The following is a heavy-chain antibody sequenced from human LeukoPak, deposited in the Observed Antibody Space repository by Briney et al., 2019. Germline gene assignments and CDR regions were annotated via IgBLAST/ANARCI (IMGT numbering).Heavy chain of an antibody. Sequence: GGSLRLSCAGTGFTFNDYGMAWVRQAPGKGLEWVCGINWNGVHMEYSDSVKGRFTISRDNAKKTLHLQMDSLRVEDTALYYCARDPKISYGLGIHEYWGQGTQVTVSS. CDR3: ARDPKISYGLGIHEY. CDR1: GFTFNDYG. J-gene: IGHJ4*02. CDR2: INWNGVHM. V-gene: IGHV3-20*04. D-gene: IGHD5-18*01.